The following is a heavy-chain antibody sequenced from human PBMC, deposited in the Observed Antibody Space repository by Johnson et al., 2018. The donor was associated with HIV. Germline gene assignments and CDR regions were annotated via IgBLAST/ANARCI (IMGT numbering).Heavy chain of an antibody. J-gene: IGHJ3*02. V-gene: IGHV3-23*04. Sequence: VQLVESGGGLVQPGRSLRLSCTPSGFTFGDYAMSWVRQAPGQGLEWVSAISGSGGSTYYADCVKGRFTISRDNSKNTLYLQMNSLTVEDTAVYYCARDTFAGAYGDWPDAFDIWGQGTMVTVSS. D-gene: IGHD4-17*01. CDR3: ARDTFAGAYGDWPDAFDI. CDR2: ISGSGGST. CDR1: GFTFGDYA.